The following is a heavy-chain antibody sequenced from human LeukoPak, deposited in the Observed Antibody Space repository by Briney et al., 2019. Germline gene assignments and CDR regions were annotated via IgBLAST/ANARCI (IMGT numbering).Heavy chain of an antibody. CDR3: ARDRESIQLFDY. Sequence: ASVKVSCKASGCTFTGYYMHWVRQAPGQGLEWMGWINPNSGGTNYAQKFQGRVTMTRDTSISTAYMELSRLRSDDTAVYYCARDRESIQLFDYWGQGTLVTVSS. D-gene: IGHD5-24*01. J-gene: IGHJ4*02. CDR2: INPNSGGT. CDR1: GCTFTGYY. V-gene: IGHV1-2*02.